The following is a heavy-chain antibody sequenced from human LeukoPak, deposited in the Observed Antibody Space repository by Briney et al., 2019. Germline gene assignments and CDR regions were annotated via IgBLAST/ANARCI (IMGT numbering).Heavy chain of an antibody. D-gene: IGHD6-19*01. Sequence: GGSLRLSCAASGFSFSNAWMNWARQAPGKGLEWVGRIKSKTDGGTTDYAAPVKGRFTISRDDSKNTLYLQMNSLKTEDTAVYYCAKESAVEAVAGRGIFDNWGQGTLVTVSS. V-gene: IGHV3-15*01. CDR2: IKSKTDGGTT. J-gene: IGHJ4*02. CDR3: AKESAVEAVAGRGIFDN. CDR1: GFSFSNAW.